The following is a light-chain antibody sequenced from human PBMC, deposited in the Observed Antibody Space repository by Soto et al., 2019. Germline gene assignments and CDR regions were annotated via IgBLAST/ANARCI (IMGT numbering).Light chain of an antibody. CDR3: QQYGGSPPET. Sequence: ESVLTQSPGTLSLSPGERATLSCRASQSVTSNYFAWYQQRPGQAHRLLIYAAYSRATGIPDRLSGSGSGTDFTLTISRLEPEDFAVYYCQQYGGSPPETFGQGTKVEIK. J-gene: IGKJ1*01. V-gene: IGKV3-20*01. CDR2: AAY. CDR1: QSVTSNY.